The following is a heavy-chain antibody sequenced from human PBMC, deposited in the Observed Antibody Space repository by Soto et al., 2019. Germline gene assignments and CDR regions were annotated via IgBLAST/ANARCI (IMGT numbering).Heavy chain of an antibody. CDR3: AREGGYCSGGSCYHDTYYYYMDV. Sequence: GASVKVSCKASGYTFTSYYMHWVRQAPGQGLEWMGIINPSGGSTSYAQKFQGRVTMTRDTSTSTVYMELSSLRSEDTAVYYCAREGGYCSGGSCYHDTYYYYMDVWGKGTTVTVS. D-gene: IGHD2-15*01. V-gene: IGHV1-46*03. CDR2: INPSGGST. J-gene: IGHJ6*03. CDR1: GYTFTSYY.